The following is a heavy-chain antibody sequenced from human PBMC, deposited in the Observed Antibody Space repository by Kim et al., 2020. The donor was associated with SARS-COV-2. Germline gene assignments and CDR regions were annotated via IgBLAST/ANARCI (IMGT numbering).Heavy chain of an antibody. CDR2: INHSGST. CDR3: ARDDYGDYVDAFDI. J-gene: IGHJ3*02. CDR1: GGSFSGYY. V-gene: IGHV4-34*01. D-gene: IGHD4-17*01. Sequence: SETLSLTCAVYGGSFSGYYWSWIRQPPGKGLEWIGEINHSGSTNYNPSLKSRVTISVDTSKNQFSLKLSSVTAADTAVYYCARDDYGDYVDAFDIWGQGTMVTVSS.